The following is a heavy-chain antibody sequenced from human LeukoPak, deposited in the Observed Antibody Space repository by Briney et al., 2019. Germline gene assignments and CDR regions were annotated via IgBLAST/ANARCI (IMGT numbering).Heavy chain of an antibody. CDR3: ARTSTIAAAGTLDY. CDR1: GFTFDDYG. CDR2: INWNGGST. D-gene: IGHD6-13*01. V-gene: IGHV3-20*04. J-gene: IGHJ4*02. Sequence: GGSLRLSCAASGFTFDDYGMSWVRQAPGKGLEWVSGINWNGGSTGYADSVKGRFTISRDNAKNSLYLQMDSLRAEDTALYYCARTSTIAAAGTLDYWGQGTLVTVSS.